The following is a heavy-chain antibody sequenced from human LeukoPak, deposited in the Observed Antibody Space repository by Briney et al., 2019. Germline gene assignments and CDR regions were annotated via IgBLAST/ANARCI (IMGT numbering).Heavy chain of an antibody. D-gene: IGHD1-1*01. CDR2: ISSGSTI. V-gene: IGHV3-48*03. CDR1: GFTFSSYE. CDR3: ARSPRTLGTDAFDI. J-gene: IGHJ3*02. Sequence: GGSLRLSCAASGFTFSSYEMNWVRQAPGKGLEWVSYISSGSTIYYADSVKGRFTISRDNAKNSLYLQMNSLRAEDTAVYYCARSPRTLGTDAFDIWGQGTMVTVSS.